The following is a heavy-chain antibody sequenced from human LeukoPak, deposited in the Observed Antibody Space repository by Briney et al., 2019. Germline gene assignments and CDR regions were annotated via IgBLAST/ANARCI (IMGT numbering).Heavy chain of an antibody. J-gene: IGHJ3*02. Sequence: SETLSLTCTVSGGSISSSSYYWGWIRQPPGKGLEWIGSIYYSGSTYYNPSLKSRVTISVDTSKNQFSLKLSSVTAADTAVYYCARWRSDDFWSGYYLSEPRGAFGIWGQGTMVTVSS. V-gene: IGHV4-39*01. D-gene: IGHD3-3*01. CDR3: ARWRSDDFWSGYYLSEPRGAFGI. CDR2: IYYSGST. CDR1: GGSISSSSYY.